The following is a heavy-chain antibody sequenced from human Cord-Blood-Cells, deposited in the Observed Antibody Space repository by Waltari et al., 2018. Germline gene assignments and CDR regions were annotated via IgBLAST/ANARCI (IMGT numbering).Heavy chain of an antibody. CDR1: GGPISSHY. J-gene: IGHJ4*02. CDR3: ARVVISSSFFDY. Sequence: QVQLQESGPGLVKPSETLSLTCTVSGGPISSHYWSWIRQPPGKGLEWIGYIYYSGSTNYNPSLKSRVTISVDTSKNQFSLKLSSVTAADTAVYYCARVVISSSFFDYWGQGTLVTVSS. D-gene: IGHD6-6*01. V-gene: IGHV4-59*11. CDR2: IYYSGST.